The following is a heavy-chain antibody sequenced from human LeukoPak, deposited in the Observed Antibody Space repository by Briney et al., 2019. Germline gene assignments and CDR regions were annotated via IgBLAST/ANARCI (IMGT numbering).Heavy chain of an antibody. D-gene: IGHD3-3*01. CDR1: GFTFSSYA. CDR3: ASRPVRRFLEWLLDY. Sequence: GSLRLSCAASGFTFSSYAMSWVRQAPGKGLEWIGSIYYSGSTYYNPSLKSRVTISVDTSKNQFSLKLSSVTAADTAVYYCASRPVRRFLEWLLDYWGQGTLVTVSS. V-gene: IGHV4-39*01. J-gene: IGHJ4*02. CDR2: IYYSGST.